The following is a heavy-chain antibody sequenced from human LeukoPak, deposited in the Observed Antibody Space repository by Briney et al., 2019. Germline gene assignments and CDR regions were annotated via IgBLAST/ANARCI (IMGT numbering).Heavy chain of an antibody. CDR3: VRDRDWGFDY. D-gene: IGHD7-27*01. CDR2: IRYDDSNK. Sequence: GGSLRLSCVASGFTFSNYGMHWVRQAPSKGLEWVTFIRYDDSNKYYADSVKGRFTISRDNAKNSLYLQMNSLRAEDTAVYYCVRDRDWGFDYWGQGTLVTVSS. J-gene: IGHJ4*02. V-gene: IGHV3-30*02. CDR1: GFTFSNYG.